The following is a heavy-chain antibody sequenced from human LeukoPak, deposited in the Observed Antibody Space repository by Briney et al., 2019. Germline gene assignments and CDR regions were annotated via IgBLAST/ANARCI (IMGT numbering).Heavy chain of an antibody. CDR1: GFTFSSYW. Sequence: GGSLRLSCAASGFTFSSYWMTWIRQAPGKGLEWVANIEADGSLKYYVDSVKDRFTIFRDNAKNSLNLQMNSLTAEDAAVYYCARDANYYDTSRNYYDAFDLWGQGTVVTVSS. V-gene: IGHV3-7*01. D-gene: IGHD3-22*01. CDR3: ARDANYYDTSRNYYDAFDL. J-gene: IGHJ3*01. CDR2: IEADGSLK.